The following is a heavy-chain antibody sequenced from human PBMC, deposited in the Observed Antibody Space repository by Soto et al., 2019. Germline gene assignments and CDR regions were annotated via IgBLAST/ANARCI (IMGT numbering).Heavy chain of an antibody. J-gene: IGHJ6*02. CDR1: GYTFTSYG. CDR3: ASGTYDDYYYGMDV. Sequence: ASVKVSCKASGYTFTSYGISWVRQAPGQGLEWMGWISAYNGNTNYAQKLQGRVTMTTDTSTSTAYMELRSLRSDDTAVYYCASGTYDDYYYGMDVWGQGTTVTVSS. V-gene: IGHV1-18*04. D-gene: IGHD3-22*01. CDR2: ISAYNGNT.